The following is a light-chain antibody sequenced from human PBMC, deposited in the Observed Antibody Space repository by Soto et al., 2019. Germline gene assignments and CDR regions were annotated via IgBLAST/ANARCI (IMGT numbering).Light chain of an antibody. CDR3: QQYNSYWM. Sequence: DIQMTQSPSTLSASVGDRVTITCRASQNIDDYLAWYQQKPGKAPKILIYDASNLQSGVPSRFSGSGSGTEFTLIISSLQPDDFATYYCQQYNSYWMFGLGTKVDIK. J-gene: IGKJ1*01. CDR1: QNIDDY. CDR2: DAS. V-gene: IGKV1-5*01.